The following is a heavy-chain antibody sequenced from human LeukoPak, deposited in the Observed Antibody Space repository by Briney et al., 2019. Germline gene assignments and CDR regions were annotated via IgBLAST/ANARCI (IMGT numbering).Heavy chain of an antibody. Sequence: GGSLRLSCAASGFTFSSYTMNWVRQAPGKGLEWSSSISPTGVYVYYADSLKGRSTISRDGAKNSLFLQMNSLSAEDTAMYYCARDFMGESGYAGYWGQGTLVTVSS. D-gene: IGHD5-12*01. J-gene: IGHJ4*02. CDR3: ARDFMGESGYAGY. CDR2: ISPTGVYV. CDR1: GFTFSSYT. V-gene: IGHV3-21*06.